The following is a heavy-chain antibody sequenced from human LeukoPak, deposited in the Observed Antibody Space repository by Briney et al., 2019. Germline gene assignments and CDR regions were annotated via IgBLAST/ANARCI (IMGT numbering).Heavy chain of an antibody. CDR2: IYYSGST. Sequence: SETLSLTCTVSGGSISSNTYYWGWIRQPPGKGLEWIGSIYYSGSTYYNPSLKSRVTISVDKSKNQFSLKLSSVTAADTAVYYCARHEGSSSVGYFDYWGQGTLVTVSS. CDR3: ARHEGSSSVGYFDY. J-gene: IGHJ4*02. V-gene: IGHV4-39*07. D-gene: IGHD6-6*01. CDR1: GGSISSNTYY.